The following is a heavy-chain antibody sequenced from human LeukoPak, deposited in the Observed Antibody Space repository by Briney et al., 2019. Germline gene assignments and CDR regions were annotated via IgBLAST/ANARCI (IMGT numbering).Heavy chain of an antibody. CDR1: GFAFSTYP. CDR2: IGGSGGGT. V-gene: IGHV3-23*01. J-gene: IGHJ6*03. Sequence: PGGSLRLSCAASGFAFSTYPMNWVRQAPGKGLEWVSAIGGSGGGTRYVDSVKGRFTISRDNSKNTLYLQMNGLRDDDTAVYYCAKGARLNYYYLDVWGKGTTVTVSS. CDR3: AKGARLNYYYLDV.